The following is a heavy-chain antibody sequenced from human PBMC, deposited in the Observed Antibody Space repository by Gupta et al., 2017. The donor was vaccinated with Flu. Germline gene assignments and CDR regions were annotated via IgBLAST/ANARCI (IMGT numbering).Heavy chain of an antibody. D-gene: IGHD3-3*01. V-gene: IGHV3-21*01. CDR1: GFSFSRYS. J-gene: IGHJ6*02. CDR3: ARARTTIFGVVIIMGGMDV. Sequence: EVQLVESGGGLVKPGGSLRLSCAASGFSFSRYSMNWVRQAPGKGLEWVSSISSNNNIYYADSVKGRFSISRDNAKNSLFLQLNSLRVEDTAVYYCARARTTIFGVVIIMGGMDVWGQGTTVTVSS. CDR2: ISSNNNI.